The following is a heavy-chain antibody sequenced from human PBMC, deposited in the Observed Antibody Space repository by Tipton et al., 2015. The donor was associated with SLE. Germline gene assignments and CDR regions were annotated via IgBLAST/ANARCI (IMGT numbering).Heavy chain of an antibody. D-gene: IGHD6-13*01. CDR1: GFTFSSYA. J-gene: IGHJ4*02. V-gene: IGHV3-23*01. CDR3: AASAGGNFDY. Sequence: GSLRLSCAASGFTFSSYAMIWVRQAPGKGLEWVSTISGSGGSTYYADSVKGRFTISRDNAKNSLYLQMNSLRAEDTALYYCAASAGGNFDYWGQGTLVTVSS. CDR2: ISGSGGST.